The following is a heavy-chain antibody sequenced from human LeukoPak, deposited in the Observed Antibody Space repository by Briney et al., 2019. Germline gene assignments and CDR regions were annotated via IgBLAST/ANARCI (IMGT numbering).Heavy chain of an antibody. CDR1: GFTFSSYS. V-gene: IGHV3-21*01. D-gene: IGHD6-19*01. CDR2: ISSSSSYI. Sequence: TGGSLRLSCAASGFTFSSYSMSWVRQAPGKGLEWVSSISSSSSYIYYADSVKGRFTISRDNAKNSLYMQMNSLRAEDTAVYYCARVHYSSGWYEDNWGQGTLVTVSS. J-gene: IGHJ4*02. CDR3: ARVHYSSGWYEDN.